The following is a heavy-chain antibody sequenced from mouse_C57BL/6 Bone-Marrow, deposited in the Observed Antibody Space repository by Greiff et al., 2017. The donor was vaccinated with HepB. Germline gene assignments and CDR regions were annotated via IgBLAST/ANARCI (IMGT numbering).Heavy chain of an antibody. Sequence: DVKLVESGGGLVQPGGSLKLSCAASGFTFSDYYMYWVRQTPEKRLEWVAYISNGGGSTYYPDTVKGRFTISRDNAKNTLYLQMSRLKSEDTAMYYCARVSSLYAMDYWGQGTSVTVSS. CDR1: GFTFSDYY. CDR3: ARVSSLYAMDY. J-gene: IGHJ4*01. V-gene: IGHV5-12*01. D-gene: IGHD1-1*01. CDR2: ISNGGGST.